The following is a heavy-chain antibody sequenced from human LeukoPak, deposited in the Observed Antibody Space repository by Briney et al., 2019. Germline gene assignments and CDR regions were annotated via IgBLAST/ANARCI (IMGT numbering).Heavy chain of an antibody. CDR2: ISHSGST. D-gene: IGHD5-18*01. CDR3: ARPGYGYYYYGMDV. V-gene: IGHV4-34*01. Sequence: SETLSLTCAVYGGSFSGYYWSWIRQPPGKGLEWIGEISHSGSTNYNPSLKSRVTISVDTSKNQFSLKLSSVTAADTAVYYCARPGYGYYYYGMDVWGQGTTVTVSS. J-gene: IGHJ6*02. CDR1: GGSFSGYY.